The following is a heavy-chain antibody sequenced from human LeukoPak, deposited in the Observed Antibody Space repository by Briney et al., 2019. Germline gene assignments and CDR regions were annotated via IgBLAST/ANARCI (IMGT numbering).Heavy chain of an antibody. CDR1: GGTFSSYA. V-gene: IGHV1-69*13. Sequence: ASVKVSCKASGGTFSSYAISWVRQAPGQGLEWMGGIIPIFGTANYAQKFQGRVTITADECTSTAYMELSSLRSEDTAVYYCARRSLSGVGNFDYWGQGTLVTVSS. CDR2: IIPIFGTA. CDR3: ARRSLSGVGNFDY. D-gene: IGHD2-8*01. J-gene: IGHJ4*02.